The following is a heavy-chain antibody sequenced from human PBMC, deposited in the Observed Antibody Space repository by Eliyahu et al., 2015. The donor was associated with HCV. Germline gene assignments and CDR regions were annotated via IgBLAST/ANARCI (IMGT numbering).Heavy chain of an antibody. CDR2: MNPKNGKI. CDR3: ARGGSPSTNY. Sequence: QVQLVQSGAEVKKPGASVKVSCKASGYTFISYEIKWVRQASGQGLEFMGWMNPKNGKIGYSQKFQGRVTMTTNTSISTVYMEVSSLRSDDTAVYYCARGGSPSTNYWGQGTQV. V-gene: IGHV1-8*01. D-gene: IGHD3-10*01. J-gene: IGHJ4*02. CDR1: GYTFISYE.